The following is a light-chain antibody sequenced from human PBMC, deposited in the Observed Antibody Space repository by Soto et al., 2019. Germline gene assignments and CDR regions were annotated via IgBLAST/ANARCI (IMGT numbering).Light chain of an antibody. CDR2: VES. V-gene: IGKV1D-12*01. J-gene: IGKJ5*01. CDR3: QQSNSFPIT. CDR1: QGISSW. Sequence: DIQMTHSPSFVSASVVDRVTITFRASQGISSWLAWYKQKPGKAPKLLISVESSLQSGVTLRFSGSGSGTDFTITISSLQNEDFENYYCQQSNSFPITCGHGKRREIK.